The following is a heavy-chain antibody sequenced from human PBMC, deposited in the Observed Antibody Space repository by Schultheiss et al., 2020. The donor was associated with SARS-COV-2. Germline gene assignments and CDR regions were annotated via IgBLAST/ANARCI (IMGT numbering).Heavy chain of an antibody. J-gene: IGHJ4*01. Sequence: SETLSLTCAVSGGSISSYYWSWIRQPPGKGLEWIGEINHSGSTNYNPSLKSRVTISVDTSKNQFSLKLSSVTAEDTAVYYCARGRGYYYGSGSYYRTPFFDYWGHGTLVTVSS. CDR3: ARGRGYYYGSGSYYRTPFFDY. CDR1: GGSISSYY. V-gene: IGHV4-34*01. CDR2: INHSGST. D-gene: IGHD3-10*01.